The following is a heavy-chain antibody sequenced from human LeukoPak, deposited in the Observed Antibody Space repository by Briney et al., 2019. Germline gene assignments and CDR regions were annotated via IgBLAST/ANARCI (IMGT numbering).Heavy chain of an antibody. CDR1: GGTFSSYA. J-gene: IGHJ4*02. D-gene: IGHD3-22*01. Sequence: ASVKVSCKASGGTFSSYAISWVRQAPGQGLEWMGWIIPIFGIANYAQKFQGRVTITADKSTSTAYMELSSLRSEDTAVYYCARDHHYYDSSGYGYWGQGTLVTVSS. CDR2: IIPIFGIA. V-gene: IGHV1-69*17. CDR3: ARDHHYYDSSGYGY.